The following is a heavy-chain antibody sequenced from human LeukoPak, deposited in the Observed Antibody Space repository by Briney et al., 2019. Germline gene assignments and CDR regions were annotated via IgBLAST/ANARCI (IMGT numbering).Heavy chain of an antibody. CDR1: GGSISTYY. V-gene: IGHV4-59*01. J-gene: IGHJ4*02. CDR2: IYYSGST. D-gene: IGHD3-3*01. CDR3: ARGGVPGGFYGSFDY. Sequence: SETLSLTCTVSGGSISTYYWSWMRQPPGRGLEWIGYIYYSGSTNHNPSLQSRVTISVDTSKNQFSLKLNSVTAADTAVYYCARGGVPGGFYGSFDYWGQGTQVSVSS.